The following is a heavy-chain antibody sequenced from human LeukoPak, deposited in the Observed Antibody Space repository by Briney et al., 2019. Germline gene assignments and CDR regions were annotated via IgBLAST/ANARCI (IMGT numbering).Heavy chain of an antibody. CDR3: AKDWGRSQQWLVPMLSSYFDY. CDR1: GFTFSSYG. V-gene: IGHV3-30*18. CDR2: ISYDGSNK. J-gene: IGHJ4*02. D-gene: IGHD6-19*01. Sequence: SGRSLRLSCAASGFTFSSYGMHWVRQAPGKGLEWVAAISYDGSNKYYADSVKGRFTISRDNSKNTLYLQMNSLRAEDTAVYYCAKDWGRSQQWLVPMLSSYFDYWGQGTLVTVSS.